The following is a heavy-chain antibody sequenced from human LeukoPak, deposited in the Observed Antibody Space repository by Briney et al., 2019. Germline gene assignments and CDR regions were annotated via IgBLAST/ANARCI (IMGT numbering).Heavy chain of an antibody. D-gene: IGHD4-17*01. CDR2: ISSSSSYI. Sequence: GGSLRLSCAASGFTFSSYSMNWVRQAPGKGLEWVSSISSSSSYIYYADSVKGRFTISRDNSKNTLYLQMSSLRAEDTAIYYCAKPWREDGDYWSFNYWGQGTLVTVSS. V-gene: IGHV3-21*04. J-gene: IGHJ4*02. CDR1: GFTFSSYS. CDR3: AKPWREDGDYWSFNY.